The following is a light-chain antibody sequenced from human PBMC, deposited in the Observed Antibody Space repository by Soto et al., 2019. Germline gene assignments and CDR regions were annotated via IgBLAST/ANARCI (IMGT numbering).Light chain of an antibody. V-gene: IGKV1-33*01. J-gene: IGKJ5*01. Sequence: DIEVTQYPSSLSAAVGDRVTITCQASQDIRNYLNWYQQKPGNAPKLLIYDASNLETGVPSRFSGSGSGTDFTFTINSLQPEDIATYFCQQYRNFPLTFGQGTRLEIK. CDR2: DAS. CDR3: QQYRNFPLT. CDR1: QDIRNY.